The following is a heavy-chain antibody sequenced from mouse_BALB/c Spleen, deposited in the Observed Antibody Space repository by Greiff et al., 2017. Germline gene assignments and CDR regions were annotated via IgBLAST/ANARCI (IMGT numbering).Heavy chain of an antibody. D-gene: IGHD2-4*01. Sequence: VQLKQSGAELVKPGASVKLSCTASGFNIKDTYMHWVKQRPEQGLEWIGRIDPANGNTKYDPKFQGKATITADTSSNTAYLQLSSLTSEDTAVYYCAREYYEGAMDYWGQGTSVTVSS. V-gene: IGHV14-3*02. CDR2: IDPANGNT. CDR1: GFNIKDTY. CDR3: AREYYEGAMDY. J-gene: IGHJ4*01.